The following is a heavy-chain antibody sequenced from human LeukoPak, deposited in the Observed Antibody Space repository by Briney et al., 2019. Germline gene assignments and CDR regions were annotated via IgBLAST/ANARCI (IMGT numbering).Heavy chain of an antibody. Sequence: GSLRLSCAASGFTFSSYSMTWVRQPPGKGLEWIGSIYYSGSTYYNPSLKSRVTISVDTSKNQFSLKLSSVTAADTAVYYCARRGGEDIVVVPAAMALPFDYWGQGTLVTVSS. CDR2: IYYSGST. CDR1: GFTFSSYS. V-gene: IGHV4-39*01. J-gene: IGHJ4*02. CDR3: ARRGGEDIVVVPAAMALPFDY. D-gene: IGHD2-2*01.